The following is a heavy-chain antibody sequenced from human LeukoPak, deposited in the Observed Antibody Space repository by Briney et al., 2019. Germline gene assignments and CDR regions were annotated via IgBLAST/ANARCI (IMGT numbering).Heavy chain of an antibody. Sequence: SGPTLVNPTETLTLTCTVSGFSLSNARMGVSWIRQPPGKALEWLAHIFSNDEKSYSTSLKSRLTISKDTSKSQVVLTMTNMDPVDTATYYCARIQSSVAGTFSFDYWGQGTPVTVSS. CDR3: ARIQSSVAGTFSFDY. J-gene: IGHJ4*02. CDR2: IFSNDEK. D-gene: IGHD6-19*01. CDR1: GFSLSNARMG. V-gene: IGHV2-26*01.